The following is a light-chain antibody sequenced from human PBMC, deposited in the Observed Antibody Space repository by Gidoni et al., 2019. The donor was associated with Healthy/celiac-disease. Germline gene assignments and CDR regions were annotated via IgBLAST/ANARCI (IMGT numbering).Light chain of an antibody. V-gene: IGLV1-40*01. CDR2: GNS. CDR3: QSYDSSLRV. J-gene: IGLJ3*02. CDR1: SSNIGAGYD. Sequence: QSVLTQPPSVSGAPGQRVTISCTGSSSNIGAGYDVHWYQQLPGTAPKLLIYGNSNRPSGVPDRFSGSKSGTSASLAITGLQAEDEADYYCQSYDSSLRVFGEGTKLTVL.